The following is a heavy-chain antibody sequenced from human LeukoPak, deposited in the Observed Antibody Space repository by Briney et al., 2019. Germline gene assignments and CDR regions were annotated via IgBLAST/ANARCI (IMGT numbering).Heavy chain of an antibody. CDR3: AKSGFYDSSGFPNYFEY. CDR2: ISGSGGST. D-gene: IGHD3-22*01. CDR1: GFTFSNYA. Sequence: GGSLRLSCAASGFTFSNYAMSWVRQAPGKGLEWVSAISGSGGSTYYADSVKGRFTISRDNSKNTLYLQMNGLRAEDTAVYYCAKSGFYDSSGFPNYFEYWGQGTLVTGSS. J-gene: IGHJ4*02. V-gene: IGHV3-23*01.